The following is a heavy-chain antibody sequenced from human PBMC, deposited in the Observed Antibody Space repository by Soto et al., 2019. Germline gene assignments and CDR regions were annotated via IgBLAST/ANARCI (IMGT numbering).Heavy chain of an antibody. Sequence: EVQLLESGGGLVQPGGSLRLSCAASGFTFSSYAMSWVRQAPGKGLEWVSAISGSGGSTYYADSVKGRFTISRDNSKNTLYLQMNSLRAEDTAVYYCAKWQSIAARPYYYYGMDVWGQRTTVTVSS. D-gene: IGHD6-6*01. CDR2: ISGSGGST. V-gene: IGHV3-23*01. CDR3: AKWQSIAARPYYYYGMDV. CDR1: GFTFSSYA. J-gene: IGHJ6*02.